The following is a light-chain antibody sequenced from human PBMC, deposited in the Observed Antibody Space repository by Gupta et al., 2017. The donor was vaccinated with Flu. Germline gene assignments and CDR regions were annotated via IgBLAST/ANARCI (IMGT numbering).Light chain of an antibody. CDR3: QHRSNLLT. Sequence: EIVLTQSPATLSLSPGERATLSCRASQSISNYLAWYQQKPGQAPRLVIHDASNRASGIPARFSGSGDGTDFTLTSSSLEPEDCAVYYLQHRSNLLTFGGGTKVEVK. V-gene: IGKV3-11*01. J-gene: IGKJ4*01. CDR2: DAS. CDR1: QSISNY.